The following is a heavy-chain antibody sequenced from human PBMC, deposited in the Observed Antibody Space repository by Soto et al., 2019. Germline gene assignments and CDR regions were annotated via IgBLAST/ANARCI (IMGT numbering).Heavy chain of an antibody. J-gene: IGHJ4*02. Sequence: QVTLKESGPVLVKPTETLTLTCTVSGFSLSNARMGVSWIRQPPGKALEWLAHIFSNDEKSYSTSLKSRLTSSKETSKHQLVLTMHNMDPVDTATYDSARIMVGYCSSTSCSDLDYWGQGTLVTVSP. CDR3: ARIMVGYCSSTSCSDLDY. V-gene: IGHV2-26*01. CDR2: IFSNDEK. D-gene: IGHD2-2*01. CDR1: GFSLSNARMG.